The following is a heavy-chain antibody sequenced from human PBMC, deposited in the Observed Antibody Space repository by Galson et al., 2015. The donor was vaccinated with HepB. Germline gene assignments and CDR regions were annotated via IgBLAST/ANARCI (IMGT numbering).Heavy chain of an antibody. D-gene: IGHD6-6*01. CDR1: GYIFTRHT. J-gene: IGHJ6*02. CDR2: INAGNGNT. Sequence: SVKVSCKASGYIFTRHTMYWVRQAPGQRLEWMGWINAGNGNTKYSQKFQGRVTITRDTSASTAYMELSSLRSEDTAVYYCAREQLLRLDYYGMDVWGQGTTVTVSS. CDR3: AREQLLRLDYYGMDV. V-gene: IGHV1-3*01.